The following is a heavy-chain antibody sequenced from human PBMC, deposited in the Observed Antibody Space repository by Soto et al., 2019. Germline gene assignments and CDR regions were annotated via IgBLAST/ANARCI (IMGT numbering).Heavy chain of an antibody. CDR2: INPSGGST. CDR3: ARDRGSSSLLFYYYYYMDV. V-gene: IGHV1-46*01. CDR1: GYTFTSYY. Sequence: ASVKVSCKASGYTFTSYYMHWVRQAPGQGLEWMGIINPSGGSTSYAQKFQGRVTMTRDTSTSTVYMELSSLRSDDTAVYYCARDRGSSSLLFYYYYYMDVWGKGTTVTVSS. J-gene: IGHJ6*03. D-gene: IGHD6-6*01.